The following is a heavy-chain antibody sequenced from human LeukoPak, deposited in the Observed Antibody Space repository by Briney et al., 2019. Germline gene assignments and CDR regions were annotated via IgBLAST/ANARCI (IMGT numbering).Heavy chain of an antibody. CDR2: MNPNSGNT. CDR3: AREEGEVFGASHYYYMDV. D-gene: IGHD3-3*01. J-gene: IGHJ6*03. CDR1: GYTFTSYD. Sequence: HRASVKVSCTASGYTFTSYDINWVRQATGQGLEWMGWMNPNSGNTGYAQKFQGRVTITRNTSISTAYMELSSLRSEDTAVYYCAREEGEVFGASHYYYMDVWGKGTTVTVSS. V-gene: IGHV1-8*03.